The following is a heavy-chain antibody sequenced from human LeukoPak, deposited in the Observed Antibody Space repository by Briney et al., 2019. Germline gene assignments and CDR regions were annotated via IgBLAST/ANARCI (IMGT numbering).Heavy chain of an antibody. V-gene: IGHV3-21*04. J-gene: IGHJ4*02. CDR2: ISSSSSYI. CDR1: GFTFSSYS. CDR3: AKAHDIVVVPAASYYFDY. D-gene: IGHD2-2*01. Sequence: PGGSLRLSCAASGFTFSSYSMNWVRQAPGKGLEWVSSISSSSSYIYYADSVKGRFTISRDNSKNTLYLQMNSLRAEDTAVYYCAKAHDIVVVPAASYYFDYWGQGTLVTVSS.